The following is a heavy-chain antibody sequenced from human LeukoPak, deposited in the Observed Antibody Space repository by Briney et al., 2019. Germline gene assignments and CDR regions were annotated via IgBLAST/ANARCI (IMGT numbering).Heavy chain of an antibody. J-gene: IGHJ4*02. D-gene: IGHD3-3*01. Sequence: GGSLRLSCAASGFTFKLYWMHWVRQVPGKRPVWVSRINDDGSDTVYADSVRGRFTISRDDAKNTVYLQMNSLRAEDTAVYYCAKDHRGYDFWSGFSIDYWGQGTLVTVSS. V-gene: IGHV3-74*01. CDR2: INDDGSDT. CDR3: AKDHRGYDFWSGFSIDY. CDR1: GFTFKLYW.